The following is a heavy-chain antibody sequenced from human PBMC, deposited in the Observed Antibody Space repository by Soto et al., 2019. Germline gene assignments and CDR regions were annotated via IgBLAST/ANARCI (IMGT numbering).Heavy chain of an antibody. CDR1: GGSISSYY. CDR3: ARRYGYSFDY. J-gene: IGHJ4*02. CDR2: IYYSGST. V-gene: IGHV4-59*08. D-gene: IGHD1-1*01. Sequence: QVQLQESGPGLVKPSETLSLTCTVSGGSISSYYWRWIRQPPGKGLEWIGYIYYSGSTNYNPFLKSRVTISVDTSKNQFSLKLSSVTAADTAVYYCARRYGYSFDYWGQGTLVTVSS.